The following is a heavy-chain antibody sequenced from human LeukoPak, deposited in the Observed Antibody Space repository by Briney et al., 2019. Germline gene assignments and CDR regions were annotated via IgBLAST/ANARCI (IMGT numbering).Heavy chain of an antibody. CDR1: VFTFSNYW. CDR3: ARSGYRRGWFAYY. V-gene: IGHV3-7*05. J-gene: IGHJ4*02. CDR2: MDQEGSEK. Sequence: GGSLRLSCAASVFTFSNYWMSWVRQAPGKGLEWVANMDQEGSEKYYVDSVKGRFTISRDNAKNSLYLQMNTLSAEDTAIYYCARSGYRRGWFAYYCGQGALVTVSS. D-gene: IGHD6-19*01.